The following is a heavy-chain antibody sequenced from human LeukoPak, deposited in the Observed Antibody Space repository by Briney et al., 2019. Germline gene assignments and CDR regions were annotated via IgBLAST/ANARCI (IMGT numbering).Heavy chain of an antibody. D-gene: IGHD2-2*01. CDR3: ARVRRECSSTSCYRYGMDV. J-gene: IGHJ6*02. Sequence: SETLSLTCTVSGGSISSYYWSWIRQPPGKGLEWIGYIYNSGSTNYNPSLKSRVTISVDTSKNQFSLKLSSVTAADTAVYYCARVRRECSSTSCYRYGMDVWGQGTTVTVSS. CDR1: GGSISSYY. V-gene: IGHV4-59*01. CDR2: IYNSGST.